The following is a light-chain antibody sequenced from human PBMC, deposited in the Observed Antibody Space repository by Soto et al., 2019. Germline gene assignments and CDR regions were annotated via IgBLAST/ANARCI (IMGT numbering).Light chain of an antibody. V-gene: IGLV4-69*01. Sequence: QLVLTQSPSASASLGASVKLTCTLSSGHSSYAIAWHQQQPEKGPRYLMKLNSDGRHSKGDGIPDRFSGSSSGAERYLTISSLQSEDEADYCCQTWGTGIQVFGGGTKLTVL. CDR2: LNSDGRH. CDR3: QTWGTGIQV. CDR1: SGHSSYA. J-gene: IGLJ2*01.